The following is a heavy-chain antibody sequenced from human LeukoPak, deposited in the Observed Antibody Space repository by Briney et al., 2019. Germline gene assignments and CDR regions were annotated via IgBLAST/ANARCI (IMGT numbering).Heavy chain of an antibody. V-gene: IGHV4-34*01. CDR3: ARIHLRDY. CDR2: INHSGST. CDR1: GGSFSGYY. Sequence: PSETLSLTCAVYGGSFSGYYWSWIRQPPGKGLEWIGEINHSGSTNYNPSLKSRVTISVDTSKNQFSLKLSSVTAADTAVYYCARIHLRDYWGRGTLVTVSS. J-gene: IGHJ4*02.